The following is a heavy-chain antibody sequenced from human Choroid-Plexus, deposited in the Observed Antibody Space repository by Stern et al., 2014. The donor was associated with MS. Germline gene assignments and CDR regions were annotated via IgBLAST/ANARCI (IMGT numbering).Heavy chain of an antibody. CDR2: VSYDGSNK. Sequence: VQLLESGGGVVQPGRPLRLSCVASGFTLGSCAMHWVRQAPGKGLEWVAGVSYDGSNKYYADSVKGRFTIPRDNSQNTLYMQMSSLRPEDTAVYYCAKDRQYLTYFFDHWGQGSLVTVSS. V-gene: IGHV3-30*18. D-gene: IGHD2/OR15-2a*01. J-gene: IGHJ5*02. CDR3: AKDRQYLTYFFDH. CDR1: GFTLGSCA.